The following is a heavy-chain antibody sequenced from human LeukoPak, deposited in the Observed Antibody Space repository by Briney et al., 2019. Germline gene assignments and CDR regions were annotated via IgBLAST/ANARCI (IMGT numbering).Heavy chain of an antibody. V-gene: IGHV3-21*01. CDR3: ARDPRGRSSSWYWELDWFDP. CDR1: GFTFSSYS. D-gene: IGHD6-13*01. J-gene: IGHJ5*02. Sequence: KSGGSLRLSCAASGFTFSSYSMNWVRQAPGKGLEWVSSISSSSSYIYYADSVKGRFTISRDNAKNSLYLQMNSLRAEDTAVYYCARDPRGRSSSWYWELDWFDPWGQGTLVTVSS. CDR2: ISSSSSYI.